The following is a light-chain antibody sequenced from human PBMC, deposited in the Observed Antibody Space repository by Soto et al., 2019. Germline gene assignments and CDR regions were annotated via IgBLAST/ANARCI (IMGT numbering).Light chain of an antibody. V-gene: IGKV3-20*01. CDR1: LSVSSSY. Sequence: EIVLTQSPGTLSLSPGERATLSCRTSLSVSSSYLAWYQQKPGQAPRLLIYGASSRATGIPDRFSGSGSGTDFSLTISRLEPEDFAVYYCQLYGSSPLLTFGPGTKVDIK. CDR2: GAS. J-gene: IGKJ3*01. CDR3: QLYGSSPLLT.